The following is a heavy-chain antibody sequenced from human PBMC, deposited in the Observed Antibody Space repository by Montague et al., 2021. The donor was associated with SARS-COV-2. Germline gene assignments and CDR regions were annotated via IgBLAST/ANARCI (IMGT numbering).Heavy chain of an antibody. CDR2: ISYDGSNK. V-gene: IGHV3-30-3*01. CDR3: ARDVPHYYVSGSYPNYYGMDV. Sequence: SLRLSCAASGFTFSSYAMYWVRQAPGKGLEWVAVISYDGSNKYYADSVEGRFTISRENSKHTLYLQKNSLRAEDTAVYYCARDVPHYYVSGSYPNYYGMDVWGQGTTVTVSS. CDR1: GFTFSSYA. J-gene: IGHJ6*02. D-gene: IGHD3-10*01.